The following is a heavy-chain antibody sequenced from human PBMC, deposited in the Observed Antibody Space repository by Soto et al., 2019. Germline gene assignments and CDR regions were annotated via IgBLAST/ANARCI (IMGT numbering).Heavy chain of an antibody. D-gene: IGHD3-10*01. CDR1: GFTFSSYA. CDR3: AKDQTSYYYGSGSLNDY. CDR2: ISYDASDK. V-gene: IGHV3-30*18. J-gene: IGHJ4*02. Sequence: PGGSLRLSCAASGFTFSSYAMSWVRQAPGKGLEWVAVISYDASDKYYADSVKGRFTISRDNSKNTLYLQMNSLRAEDTAVYYCAKDQTSYYYGSGSLNDYWGQGTLVTVSS.